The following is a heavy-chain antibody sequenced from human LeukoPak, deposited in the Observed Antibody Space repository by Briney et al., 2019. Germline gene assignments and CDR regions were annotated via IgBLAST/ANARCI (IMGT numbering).Heavy chain of an antibody. CDR2: IIPIFVTA. J-gene: IGHJ4*02. Sequence: GASVKVSCKASVGTFSSYAISWVRQAPGQGLEWMGRIIPIFVTANYAQKFQGRVTITTDESTSTAYTELRSLRSEDTAVYYCARDRDNWNDSSSDYWGQGTLVTVSS. V-gene: IGHV1-69*05. CDR1: VGTFSSYA. D-gene: IGHD1-20*01. CDR3: ARDRDNWNDSSSDY.